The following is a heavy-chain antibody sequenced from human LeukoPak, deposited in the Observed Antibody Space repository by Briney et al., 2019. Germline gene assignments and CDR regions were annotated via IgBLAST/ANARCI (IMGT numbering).Heavy chain of an antibody. V-gene: IGHV4-34*01. CDR1: GGSFSGYY. CDR3: ARLARLYCSSTSCYTSVYYYYGMDV. J-gene: IGHJ6*02. D-gene: IGHD2-2*02. Sequence: ETLSLTCAVYGGSFSGYYWSWIRQPPGKGLEWIGEIDHSGSTNYNPSLKSRVTISVDTSKNQFSLKLSSVTAADTAVYYCARLARLYCSSTSCYTSVYYYYGMDVWGQGTTVTVSS. CDR2: IDHSGST.